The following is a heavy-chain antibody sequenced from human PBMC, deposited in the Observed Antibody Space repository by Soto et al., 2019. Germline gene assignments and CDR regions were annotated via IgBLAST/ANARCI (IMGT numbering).Heavy chain of an antibody. CDR1: GFTFSTYA. CDR2: ILYDGSNT. V-gene: IGHV3-30-3*01. J-gene: IGHJ4*02. CDR3: ARDRSDDYYRRYFDY. Sequence: QVQLVESGGGVVQPGRSLRLSCAASGFTFSTYAMHWVRQAPGKGLEWVAVILYDGSNTYYADSVKGRFTISRDNSKNTLYLEMNSLRDEDTAVYFCARDRSDDYYRRYFDYWGQGTLVTVSS. D-gene: IGHD1-26*01.